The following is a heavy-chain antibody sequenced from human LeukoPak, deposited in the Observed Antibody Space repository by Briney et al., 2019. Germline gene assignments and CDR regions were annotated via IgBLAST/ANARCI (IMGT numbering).Heavy chain of an antibody. J-gene: IGHJ6*03. Sequence: SETLSLTCAVYGGSFSGYYWSWIRQPPGKGLEWIGEINHSGSTNYNPSLKSRVTISVDTSKNQLSLKLSSVTAADTAVYYCARGRVAVAGFYYYYYYMDVWGKGTTVTVSS. D-gene: IGHD6-19*01. CDR1: GGSFSGYY. CDR3: ARGRVAVAGFYYYYYYMDV. CDR2: INHSGST. V-gene: IGHV4-34*01.